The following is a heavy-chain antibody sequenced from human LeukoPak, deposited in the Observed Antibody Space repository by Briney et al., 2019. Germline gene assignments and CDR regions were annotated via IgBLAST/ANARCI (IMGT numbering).Heavy chain of an antibody. V-gene: IGHV3-48*03. CDR3: ARAFQELPQLYYYYYMDV. D-gene: IGHD6-13*01. CDR2: ISSSGSTI. CDR1: GFTFSRYE. Sequence: GGSLRLSCAASGFTFSRYEMNWVRQAPGKGLEWVSYISSSGSTIYYADSVEGRFTISRDNAKNSLYLQMNSLRAEDTAVYYCARAFQELPQLYYYYYMDVWGKGTTVTVSS. J-gene: IGHJ6*03.